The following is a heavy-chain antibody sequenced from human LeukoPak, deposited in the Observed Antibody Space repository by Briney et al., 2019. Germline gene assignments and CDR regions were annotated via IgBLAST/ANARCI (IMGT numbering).Heavy chain of an antibody. CDR3: ARDSVQYQLLIGMDV. CDR2: INPNSGGT. D-gene: IGHD2-2*01. V-gene: IGHV1-2*02. CDR1: GYTFTGYY. Sequence: ASVKVSCKASGYTFTGYYMHWVRQAPGQGLEWMGWINPNSGGTKYAQKFQGRVTMTRDTSISTAYMELSRLRSDDTATYYCARDSVQYQLLIGMDVWGQGATVTVSS. J-gene: IGHJ6*02.